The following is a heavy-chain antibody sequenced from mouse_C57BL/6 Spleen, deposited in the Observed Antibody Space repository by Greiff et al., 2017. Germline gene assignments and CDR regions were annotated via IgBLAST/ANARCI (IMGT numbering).Heavy chain of an antibody. CDR2: ISGGGGNT. J-gene: IGHJ3*01. CDR3: ARRTTVPFAY. D-gene: IGHD1-1*01. Sequence: EVMLVESGGGLVKPGGSLKLSCAASGFTFSSYTMSWVRPTPEKRLEWVATISGGGGNTYYPDSVKGRFTISRDNAKNTLYLQMSSLRSEDTALYYCARRTTVPFAYWGQGTLVTVSA. CDR1: GFTFSSYT. V-gene: IGHV5-9*01.